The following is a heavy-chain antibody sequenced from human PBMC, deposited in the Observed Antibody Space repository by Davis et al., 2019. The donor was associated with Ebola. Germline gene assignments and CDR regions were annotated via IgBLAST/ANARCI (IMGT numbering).Heavy chain of an antibody. CDR3: ARDWDSGFDWVY. Sequence: MPSETLSLTCAVSGDSIRDYYWSWFRQPPGKGLQWIGVIYYSGSTNYNPSLKSRVTISVDTSKNQFSLKLSSVTAADTAVYYCARDWDSGFDWVYWGQGSLVTVSS. J-gene: IGHJ4*02. V-gene: IGHV4-59*12. D-gene: IGHD5-12*01. CDR1: GDSIRDYY. CDR2: IYYSGST.